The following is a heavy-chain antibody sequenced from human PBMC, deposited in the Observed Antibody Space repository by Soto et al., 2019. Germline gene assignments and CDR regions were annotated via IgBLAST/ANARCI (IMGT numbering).Heavy chain of an antibody. Sequence: PGGSLRLSCAAYGFTFTRYSMNWVRQAPGKGLEWVASISSTTNYIYYGESLKGRLTISRDNAKNSMYLQMNTLRAEDTAVYYCARESEDLSSNLDYWGQGTLVTVSS. J-gene: IGHJ4*02. CDR1: GFTFTRYS. V-gene: IGHV3-21*06. CDR2: ISSTTNYI. CDR3: ARESEDLSSNLDY.